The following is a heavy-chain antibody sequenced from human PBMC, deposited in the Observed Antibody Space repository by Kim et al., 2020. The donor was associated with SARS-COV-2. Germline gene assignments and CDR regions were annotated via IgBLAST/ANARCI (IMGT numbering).Heavy chain of an antibody. CDR3: ARDHGKGWFDP. J-gene: IGHJ5*02. Sequence: SETLSLTCTVSGGSISSYYWSWIRQPPGKGLEWIGYIYYSGSTNSNPSLKSRVTISVDTSKNQSSLKLSSVTAADTAVYYCARDHGKGWFDPWGQGTLVTVSS. CDR1: GGSISSYY. V-gene: IGHV4-59*01. CDR2: IYYSGST.